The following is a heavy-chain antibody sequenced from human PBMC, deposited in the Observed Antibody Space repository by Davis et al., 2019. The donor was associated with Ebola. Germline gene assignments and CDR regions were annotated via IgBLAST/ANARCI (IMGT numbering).Heavy chain of an antibody. V-gene: IGHV3-21*01. J-gene: IGHJ6*02. CDR2: ISSSSNYI. CDR3: ARDRPLDFFFGDYYGMDV. D-gene: IGHD3-16*01. Sequence: GESLKISCADSVITFSSYAMTWVRQAPGKGLEWVSSISSSSNYIYYADSMKGRFTISRDNAKNSLFLQMNSLRAEDTAVYYCARDRPLDFFFGDYYGMDVWGQGTTVTVSS. CDR1: VITFSSYA.